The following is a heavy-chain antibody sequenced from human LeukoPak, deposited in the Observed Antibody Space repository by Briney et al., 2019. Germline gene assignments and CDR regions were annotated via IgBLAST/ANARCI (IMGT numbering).Heavy chain of an antibody. V-gene: IGHV3-21*01. CDR2: ISSSSSDI. CDR3: ASDLQAAVD. D-gene: IGHD2-2*01. CDR1: GFTFSSYS. Sequence: GGSLRLPCAASGFTFSSYSMSWVRQAPGKGLEWGSFISSSSSDIYHADSVKGRFTISRDNAKNSLFLQMNSLRAEDTAVYYCASDLQAAVDWGQGTLVTVSS. J-gene: IGHJ4*02.